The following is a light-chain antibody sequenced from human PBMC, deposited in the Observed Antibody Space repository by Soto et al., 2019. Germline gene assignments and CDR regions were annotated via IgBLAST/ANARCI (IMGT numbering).Light chain of an antibody. J-gene: IGLJ2*01. CDR3: SSYTSSSIPVV. CDR1: SSDVGGYNY. CDR2: DVS. Sequence: QSALTQPASVSGSPGQSITISCTGTSSDVGGYNYVSWYQQHPGKAPKLMIYDVSNRPSGVSNRFSGSKSGNTASLTISGLQAEDEADYYCSSYTSSSIPVVFGGGTKLTFL. V-gene: IGLV2-14*01.